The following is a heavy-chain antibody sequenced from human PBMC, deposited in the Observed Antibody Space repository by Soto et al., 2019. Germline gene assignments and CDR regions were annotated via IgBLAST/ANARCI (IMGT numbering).Heavy chain of an antibody. V-gene: IGHV4-30-4*01. CDR2: ISYSGST. J-gene: IGHJ4*02. Sequence: QVQLQESGPGLVKPSQTLSLTCTVSGGSISSGNYYWSWIRQPPGKGLAWIGFISYSGSTYYSTSLKSRVPISVDTSKSQFSLNLSFVTAADTAVYYCATMGTPATGLYFFDYWGQGSLVTVSS. CDR1: GGSISSGNYY. D-gene: IGHD2-15*01. CDR3: ATMGTPATGLYFFDY.